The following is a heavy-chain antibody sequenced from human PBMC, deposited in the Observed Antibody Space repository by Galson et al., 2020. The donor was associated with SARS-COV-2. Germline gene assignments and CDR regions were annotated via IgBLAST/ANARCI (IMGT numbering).Heavy chain of an antibody. V-gene: IGHV5-51*01. CDR3: ARRHMNTWSNWFDP. J-gene: IGHJ5*02. Sequence: GGSLRLSCKASGYNFTSYWIGWVRQMPGKGLEWMGNINPVDSDIRYSPSFQGQVTISADKSINTAYLQRSSLTASDTAMYYCARRHMNTWSNWFDPWRQGPLVAVSS. CDR2: INPVDSDI. D-gene: IGHD3-16*01. CDR1: GYNFTSYW.